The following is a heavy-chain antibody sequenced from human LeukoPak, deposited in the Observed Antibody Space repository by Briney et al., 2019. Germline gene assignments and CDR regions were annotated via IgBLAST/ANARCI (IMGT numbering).Heavy chain of an antibody. D-gene: IGHD3-22*01. Sequence: SETLSLTCTVSGGSISSSSYYWGWIRQPPGKGLEWIGYIYYSGSTNYNPSLKSRVTISLDTSKNQSSLKLSSVTAADTAAYYCARDYYDSSGYRYYYYYMDVWGKGTTVTVSS. CDR2: IYYSGST. V-gene: IGHV4-61*01. J-gene: IGHJ6*03. CDR3: ARDYYDSSGYRYYYYYMDV. CDR1: GGSISSSSYY.